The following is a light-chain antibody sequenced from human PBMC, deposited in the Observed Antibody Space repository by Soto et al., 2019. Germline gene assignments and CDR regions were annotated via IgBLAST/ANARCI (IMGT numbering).Light chain of an antibody. Sequence: DIQLTQSPPLVSASVGDRATITCRASQGISSYLAWYQQKAGKAPELLIYVASTLQSGVPSRFSGSGSGTEFTLTISSLQPEDFATYYCQQLNSHPLTFGGGTKVDIK. CDR3: QQLNSHPLT. CDR1: QGISSY. CDR2: VAS. J-gene: IGKJ4*01. V-gene: IGKV1-9*01.